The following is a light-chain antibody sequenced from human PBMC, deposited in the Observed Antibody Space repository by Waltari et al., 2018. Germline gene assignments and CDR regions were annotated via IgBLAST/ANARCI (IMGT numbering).Light chain of an antibody. CDR2: GNN. J-gene: IGLJ2*01. CDR1: SSNIGSYY. CDR3: AAWDDRLRGVV. Sequence: QSLLTHPPSASGPPVQRVTISCSGRSSNIGSYYVYWYQQLPGTAPKLPIDGNNQRPSGLPDRFSGSKSGTSGSLAISGLRSEEEADYYCAAWDDRLRGVVFGGGTKLTV. V-gene: IGLV1-47*01.